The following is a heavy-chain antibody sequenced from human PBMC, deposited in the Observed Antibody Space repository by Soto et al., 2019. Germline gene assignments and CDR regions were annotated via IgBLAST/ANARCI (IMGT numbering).Heavy chain of an antibody. D-gene: IGHD1-7*01. CDR2: INPSGTRT. Sequence: EASVKVSCKASGFIFSKYYMHWVRQAPGQGLEWVGIINPSGTRTSCAPKFQGRFTISRDNAKNSLYLQMNSLRVDDTAVYYCAKTKGPYPTSFAYGGRGPLFTVSS. CDR1: GFIFSKYY. CDR3: AKTKGPYPTSFAY. V-gene: IGHV1-46*01. J-gene: IGHJ4*02.